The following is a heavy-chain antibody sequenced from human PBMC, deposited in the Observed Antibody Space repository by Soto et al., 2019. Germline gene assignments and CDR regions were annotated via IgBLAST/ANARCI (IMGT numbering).Heavy chain of an antibody. J-gene: IGHJ4*02. CDR1: GFTFSSYA. CDR3: AKDLTPYEKLELRAATIE. CDR2: ISGSGGST. D-gene: IGHD1-7*01. Sequence: EVQLLESGGGLVQPGGSLRLSCAASGFTFSSYAMSWVRQAPGKGLEWVSAISGSGGSTYYADSVKGRFTISRDNSKNTLYLQMNSLRAEDTAVYYCAKDLTPYEKLELRAATIEWGQGTLVTVSS. V-gene: IGHV3-23*01.